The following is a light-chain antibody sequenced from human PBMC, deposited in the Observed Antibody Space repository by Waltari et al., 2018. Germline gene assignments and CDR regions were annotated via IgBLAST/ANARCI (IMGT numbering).Light chain of an antibody. CDR1: GLPMKF. V-gene: IGLV3-10*01. J-gene: IGLJ3*02. CDR2: EDI. CDR3: YSADISANHRRV. Sequence: SYELARPPSMSVSPGQTARTTCSGDGLPMKFTLCFQQNAGRAPVLVISEDIRRPFGISQRFSGSILGKVDILITSGAQVEDEADYYCYSADISANHRRVFGGGPQLTVL.